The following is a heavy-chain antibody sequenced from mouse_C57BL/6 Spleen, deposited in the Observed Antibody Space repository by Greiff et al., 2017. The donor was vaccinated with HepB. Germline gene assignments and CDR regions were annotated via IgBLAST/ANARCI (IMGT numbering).Heavy chain of an antibody. V-gene: IGHV5-17*01. CDR1: GFTFSDYG. D-gene: IGHD2-5*01. CDR2: ISSGSSTI. CDR3: ARPGYYSNYYSAMDY. Sequence: VQLKESGGGLVKPGGSLKLSCAASGFTFSDYGMHWVRQAPEKGLEWVAYISSGSSTIYYADTVKGRFTISRDNAKNTRFLQITSLRSEDTAMYYCARPGYYSNYYSAMDYWGQGTSVTVSS. J-gene: IGHJ4*01.